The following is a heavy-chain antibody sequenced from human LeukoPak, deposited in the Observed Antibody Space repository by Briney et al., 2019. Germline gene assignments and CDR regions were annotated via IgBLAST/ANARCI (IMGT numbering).Heavy chain of an antibody. V-gene: IGHV4-59*01. Sequence: PSETLSLTCSVSGVSMSNYLWRWIRQPPGSGLEYSDNPPLKSRVTKSLDTPKNQFSLKLTSVTAADTAVYNCAQLLDDNPIRWYFALWGRGTLVTVSS. J-gene: IGHJ2*01. CDR1: GVSMSNYL. CDR2: S. CDR3: AQLLDDNPIRWYFAL. D-gene: IGHD1-14*01.